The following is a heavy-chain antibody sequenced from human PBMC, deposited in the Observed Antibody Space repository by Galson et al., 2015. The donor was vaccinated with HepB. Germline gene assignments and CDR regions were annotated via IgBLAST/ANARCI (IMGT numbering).Heavy chain of an antibody. J-gene: IGHJ3*02. CDR1: GFTFSDYW. D-gene: IGHD1-26*01. V-gene: IGHV3-74*01. CDR3: ARGRPIASDAFDI. CDR2: INGDGSIT. Sequence: SLRLSCAASGFTFSDYWMHWVRQAPGKGLVWVSRINGDGSITDYADSVKGRFTISRDNAKNSLYLQMNSLRAEDTAVYYCARGRPIASDAFDIWGQGTMVTVSS.